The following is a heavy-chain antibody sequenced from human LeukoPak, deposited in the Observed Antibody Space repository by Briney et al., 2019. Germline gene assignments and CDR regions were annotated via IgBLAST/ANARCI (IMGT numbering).Heavy chain of an antibody. CDR2: VIPIFSTA. D-gene: IGHD6-6*01. J-gene: IGHJ3*02. CDR1: GGTFSNYA. CDR3: ARAGQRSSNAFDI. Sequence: SVKVSCKASGGTFSNYAIGWVRQAPGQGLEWMGGVIPIFSTANYAQKFQGRVTITADRSTSTAYMELSSLRSEDTAVYYCARAGQRSSNAFDIWGQGTMVTVSS. V-gene: IGHV1-69*06.